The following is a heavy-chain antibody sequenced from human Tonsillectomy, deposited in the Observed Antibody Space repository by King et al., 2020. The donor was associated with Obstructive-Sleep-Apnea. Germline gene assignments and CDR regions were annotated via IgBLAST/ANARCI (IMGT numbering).Heavy chain of an antibody. CDR1: GFTFDDYA. CDR2: MSWNSGSI. J-gene: IGHJ4*02. V-gene: IGHV3-9*01. Sequence: QLVQSGGGLVQPGRSLRLSCAASGFTFDDYAMHWVRQAPGKGLEWVSGMSWNSGSIGYADSVKGRFTISRDNAKNSLYLQMNSLRAEDTALYYWAKDRGSGSSSFDYWGQGNLVTVSS. D-gene: IGHD3-10*01. CDR3: AKDRGSGSSSFDY.